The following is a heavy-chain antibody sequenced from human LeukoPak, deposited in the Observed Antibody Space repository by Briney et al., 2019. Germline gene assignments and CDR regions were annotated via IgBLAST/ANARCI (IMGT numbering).Heavy chain of an antibody. CDR1: GYTFTNYG. CDR3: ARFLADVDVVVVAAAKGYGMDV. CDR2: SSAYNDNT. Sequence: ASVKGSCKASGYTFTNYGFSWVRQAPGQGLEWMGWSSAYNDNTNYAEKLQGRVTMTTDTSTSTAYMELRSLRSDDTAVYYCARFLADVDVVVVAAAKGYGMDVWGQGTTVTVSS. J-gene: IGHJ6*02. V-gene: IGHV1-18*01. D-gene: IGHD2-15*01.